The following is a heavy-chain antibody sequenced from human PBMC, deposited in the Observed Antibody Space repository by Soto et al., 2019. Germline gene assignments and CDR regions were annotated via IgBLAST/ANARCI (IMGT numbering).Heavy chain of an antibody. CDR1: GGSVSSGDYY. CDR2: VYHSGST. Sequence: QVHLQESGPGLVKPSETLSLTCTVSGGSVSSGDYYWSWIRQPPGKGLEYIGYVYHSGSTNYNPPREARGTLPIDASRTHCALEVSSVTAADPVVYYCPRDNAYNADLPFHWGQGSLVTVSS. V-gene: IGHV4-61*03. D-gene: IGHD1-20*01. J-gene: IGHJ4*02. CDR3: PRDNAYNADLPFH.